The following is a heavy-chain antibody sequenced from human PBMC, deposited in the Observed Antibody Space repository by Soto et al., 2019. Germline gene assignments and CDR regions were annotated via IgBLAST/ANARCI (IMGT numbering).Heavy chain of an antibody. V-gene: IGHV3-23*01. CDR3: ARDLGTYYDILTGPWWGYYFDY. CDR1: GFTFSSYG. J-gene: IGHJ4*02. Sequence: GGSLRLSCAASGFTFSSYGMSWVRQAPGKGLEWVSAISSNGASTYYADSVKDRFTISRDNSKNTLYLQMNSLRAEDTAVYYCARDLGTYYDILTGPWWGYYFDYWGQGTLVTVSS. D-gene: IGHD3-9*01. CDR2: ISSNGAST.